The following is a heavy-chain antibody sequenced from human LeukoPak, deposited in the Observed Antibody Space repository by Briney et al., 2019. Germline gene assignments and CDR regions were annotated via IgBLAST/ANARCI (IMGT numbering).Heavy chain of an antibody. CDR1: GGTFSSYA. CDR3: ARGWFGELFPGQFYYYGMDV. CDR2: IIPIFGTA. D-gene: IGHD3-10*01. V-gene: IGHV1-69*13. J-gene: IGHJ6*02. Sequence: GASVKVSCKASGGTFSSYAISWVRQAPGQGLEWMGGIIPIFGTANYAQKFQGRVTITADESTSTAYMELRSLRSDDTAVYYCARGWFGELFPGQFYYYGMDVWGQGTTVTVSS.